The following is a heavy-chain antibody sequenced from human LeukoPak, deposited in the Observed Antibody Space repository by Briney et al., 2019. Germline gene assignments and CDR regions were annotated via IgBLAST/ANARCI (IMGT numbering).Heavy chain of an antibody. D-gene: IGHD3-10*01. CDR1: GYTFTGYY. CDR2: INPNSGGK. J-gene: IGHJ4*02. Sequence: ASVKVSCKASGYTFTGYYMHWVRQAPGKGLEWMGWINPNSGGKNYVQKFQGRVTMTRDTSISTAYMELSRLRSDDTAVYYCARDGLGGSGSYYKPFDYWGQGTLVTVSS. CDR3: ARDGLGGSGSYYKPFDY. V-gene: IGHV1-2*02.